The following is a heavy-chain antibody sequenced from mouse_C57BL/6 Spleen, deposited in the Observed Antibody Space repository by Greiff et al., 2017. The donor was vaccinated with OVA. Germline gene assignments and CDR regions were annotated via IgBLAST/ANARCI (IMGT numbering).Heavy chain of an antibody. Sequence: EVKLMESGEGFVKPGGSLKLSCAASGFTFSSYAMSWVRQTPEKRLEWVAYISSGGDYIYYADTVKGRFTISRDNARNTLYLQMSSLKSEDTAMYYCTSYNSNYEDAYWGQGTLVTVSA. CDR2: ISSGGDYI. CDR3: TSYNSNYEDAY. D-gene: IGHD2-5*01. J-gene: IGHJ3*01. CDR1: GFTFSSYA. V-gene: IGHV5-9-1*02.